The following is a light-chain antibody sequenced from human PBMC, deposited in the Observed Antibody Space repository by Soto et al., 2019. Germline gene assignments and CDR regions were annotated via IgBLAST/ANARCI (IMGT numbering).Light chain of an antibody. J-gene: IGKJ1*01. CDR2: GAS. CDR3: QQYGSSPWT. V-gene: IGKV3-20*01. Sequence: ETVLTQSPGTLSLSPGERATLSCRASQTIRSNYLAWYRQTPGQAPSLLIYGASNRATGIADRFSGSGSGTYFTLIISRLEPEDFALYYFQQYGSSPWTFGQGTKVEIK. CDR1: QTIRSNY.